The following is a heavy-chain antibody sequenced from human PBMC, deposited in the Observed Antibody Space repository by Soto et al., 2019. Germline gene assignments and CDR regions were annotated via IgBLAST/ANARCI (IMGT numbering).Heavy chain of an antibody. CDR3: ARDRLWFGELHQPNYYGMDV. D-gene: IGHD3-10*01. CDR2: IYYSGST. CDR1: GGSISSGGYY. J-gene: IGHJ6*02. V-gene: IGHV4-31*03. Sequence: PSETLSLTCTVSGGSISSGGYYWSWIRQHPGKGLEWIGYIYYSGSTYYNPSLKSRVTISVDTSKNQFSLKLSSVTAADTAVYYCARDRLWFGELHQPNYYGMDVWGQRTTVTVSS.